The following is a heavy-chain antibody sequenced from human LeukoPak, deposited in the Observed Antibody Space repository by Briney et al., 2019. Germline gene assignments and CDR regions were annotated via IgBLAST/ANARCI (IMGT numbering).Heavy chain of an antibody. CDR2: IYYSGST. V-gene: IGHV4-39*01. D-gene: IGHD2-2*02. Sequence: SETLSLTCTVSGGSISSSSYYWGWIRQPPGKGLEWIGSIYYSGSTYYNPSLKSRVTISVDTSKNQFSLKLSSVTAADTAVYYCARRTVHTDFDYWGQGTLVTVSS. CDR1: GGSISSSSYY. CDR3: ARRTVHTDFDY. J-gene: IGHJ4*02.